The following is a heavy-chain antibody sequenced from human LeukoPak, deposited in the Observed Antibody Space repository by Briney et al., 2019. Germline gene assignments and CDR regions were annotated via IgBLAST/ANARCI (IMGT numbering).Heavy chain of an antibody. J-gene: IGHJ6*03. CDR3: ARGGEGYSSSSRYYYYYMDV. D-gene: IGHD6-6*01. CDR2: ICTSGST. CDR1: GGSISSYY. V-gene: IGHV4-4*07. Sequence: SETLSLTCTVSGGSISSYYWSWIRQPAGKGLEWIGRICTSGSTNYNPSLKSRVTMSVDTSKNQFSLKLSSVTAADTAVYYCARGGEGYSSSSRYYYYYMDVWGKGTTVTVSS.